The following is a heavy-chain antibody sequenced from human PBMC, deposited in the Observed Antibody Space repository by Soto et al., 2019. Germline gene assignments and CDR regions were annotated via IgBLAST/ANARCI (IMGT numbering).Heavy chain of an antibody. Sequence: GGSLRLSCADSGFTFSSYWMSWVRQAPGKGLEWVSAISGSGGSAYYTDSVKGRFTISSDNSKNTLYLQMNSLRAEDTAVYYCAKDSIDCSGGSCYDDWYYYYGMDVWGQGTTVTVSS. V-gene: IGHV3-23*01. J-gene: IGHJ6*02. CDR1: GFTFSSYW. CDR2: ISGSGGSA. D-gene: IGHD2-15*01. CDR3: AKDSIDCSGGSCYDDWYYYYGMDV.